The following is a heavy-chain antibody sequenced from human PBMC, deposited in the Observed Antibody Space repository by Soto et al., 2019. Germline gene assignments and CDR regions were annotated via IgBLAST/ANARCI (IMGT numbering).Heavy chain of an antibody. CDR3: QLRSVHFDDGGFPSSYYGLDV. J-gene: IGHJ6*02. CDR2: FIPLFFTA. D-gene: IGHD2-15*01. Sequence: VQLVQSGAEVKKPGSSVKVSCEASGGNFNNYTISWVRQAPGHGLEWMGGFIPLFFTASYSQTFQGRVTITADRSTSSVYMELSSLRYEDTGVYYCQLRSVHFDDGGFPSSYYGLDVWGQGTTVTVS. CDR1: GGNFNNYT. V-gene: IGHV1-69*06.